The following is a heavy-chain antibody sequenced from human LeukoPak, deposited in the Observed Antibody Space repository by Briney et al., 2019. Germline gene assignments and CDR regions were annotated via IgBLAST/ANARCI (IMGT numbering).Heavy chain of an antibody. J-gene: IGHJ3*02. CDR3: ARDLTNGGAFDI. V-gene: IGHV1-46*01. D-gene: IGHD1-1*01. Sequence: GASVNVSCKASGYTFTNYYMHWVRQAPGQGLEWMGVINPSDGTTSYAQKFQGRVSMTRDTSTSTVYMELSSLRSEDTAVYYCARDLTNGGAFDIWGQGTMVTVSS. CDR1: GYTFTNYY. CDR2: INPSDGTT.